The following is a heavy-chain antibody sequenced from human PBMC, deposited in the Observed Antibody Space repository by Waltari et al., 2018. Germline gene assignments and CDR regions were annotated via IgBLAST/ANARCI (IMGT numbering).Heavy chain of an antibody. CDR2: ISGSSSTI. Sequence: EVQLVESGGGLVQPGGSVSLSCGVSGFTFGSCSMNWVRQAPGKGLEWVSYISGSSSTIYYADSVKGRFTISRDNAKNSMHLQMSSLRAEDTAVYYCATAARRRDVGDLSWGQGTLVTVSS. CDR3: ATAARRRDVGDLS. D-gene: IGHD3-16*02. J-gene: IGHJ4*02. CDR1: GFTFGSCS. V-gene: IGHV3-48*01.